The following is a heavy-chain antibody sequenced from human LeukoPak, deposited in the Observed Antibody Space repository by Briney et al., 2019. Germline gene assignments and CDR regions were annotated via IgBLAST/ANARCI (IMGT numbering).Heavy chain of an antibody. CDR3: ARQPSSGWPGYYYYYGMDV. J-gene: IGHJ6*02. D-gene: IGHD6-19*01. CDR2: IYYSGST. V-gene: IGHV4-39*01. CDR1: GGSISSSSYY. Sequence: SETLSLTCTVSGGSISSSSYYWGWIRQPPGKGLEWIGSIYYSGSTYYNPSLKSRVTISVDTSKNQFSLKLSSVTAADMAVYYCARQPSSGWPGYYYYYGMDVWGQGTTVTVSS.